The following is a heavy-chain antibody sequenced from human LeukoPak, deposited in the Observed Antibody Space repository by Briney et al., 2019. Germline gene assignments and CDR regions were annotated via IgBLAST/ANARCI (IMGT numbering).Heavy chain of an antibody. CDR2: IDPSDSQT. D-gene: IGHD2-15*01. J-gene: IGHJ3*01. V-gene: IGHV5-10-1*01. CDR3: ARPDCSGAGCKLVPY. CDR1: GYSFTSYW. Sequence: GESLKISRKGSGYSFTSYWINLVRQMPGKGVEWMGRIDPSDSQTNYNPSFQGRVTISVDKSISTTYVQWSSLEASDTAIYFCARPDCSGAGCKLVPYWGQGTMVTVSS.